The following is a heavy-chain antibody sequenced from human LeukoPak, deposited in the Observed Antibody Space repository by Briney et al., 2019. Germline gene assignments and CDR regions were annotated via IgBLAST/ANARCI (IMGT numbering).Heavy chain of an antibody. Sequence: AASVKVFCKASGGTFSSYAISWVRQAPGQGLEWMGGIIPIFGTANYAQKFQGRVTITADESTSTAYMELSSLRSEDTAVYYCARVGTGIVKPFDYWGQGTLVTVSS. CDR1: GGTFSSYA. CDR2: IIPIFGTA. V-gene: IGHV1-69*01. D-gene: IGHD1-26*01. J-gene: IGHJ4*02. CDR3: ARVGTGIVKPFDY.